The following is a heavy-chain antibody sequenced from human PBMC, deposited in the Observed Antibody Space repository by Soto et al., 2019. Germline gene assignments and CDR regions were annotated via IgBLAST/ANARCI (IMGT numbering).Heavy chain of an antibody. CDR1: GGSISSGGYS. J-gene: IGHJ5*02. V-gene: IGHV4-30-2*01. Sequence: SETLSLTCAVSGGSISSGGYSWSWIRQPPGKGLEWIGYIYHSGSTYYNPSLKSRVTISVDRSKNQFSLKLSSVTAADTAVYYCARTMIVVVTKRSYWFDPWGQGTLVTVSS. CDR2: IYHSGST. D-gene: IGHD3-22*01. CDR3: ARTMIVVVTKRSYWFDP.